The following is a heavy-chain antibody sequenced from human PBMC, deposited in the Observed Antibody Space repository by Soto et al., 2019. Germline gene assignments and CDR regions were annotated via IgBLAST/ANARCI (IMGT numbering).Heavy chain of an antibody. Sequence: ASVKVSCKASGCTFSSYAISWVRQGRGQGREWMGGIIPIFGTANYAQKFQGRVTITADESTSTAYMELSSLRSEDTAVYYCARGIVGDNLAFHIWGQGTMVNVSS. CDR2: IIPIFGTA. J-gene: IGHJ3*02. V-gene: IGHV1-69*13. CDR3: ARGIVGDNLAFHI. CDR1: GCTFSSYA. D-gene: IGHD1-26*01.